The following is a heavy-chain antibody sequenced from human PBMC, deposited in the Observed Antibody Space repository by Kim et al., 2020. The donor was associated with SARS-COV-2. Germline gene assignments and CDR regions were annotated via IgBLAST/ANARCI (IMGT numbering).Heavy chain of an antibody. Sequence: GGSLRLSCAASGFTFNDYYMAWVRQAPGKGLQWAGLIRNKANNYYREYDASVIGRFTVSRDDSNSSLYLQMNSLTTEDTAVYYCTRVLWPRLINYWGQGTLVTVSS. D-gene: IGHD2-2*01. CDR2: IRNKANNYYR. J-gene: IGHJ4*02. CDR3: TRVLWPRLINY. CDR1: GFTFNDYY. V-gene: IGHV3-72*01.